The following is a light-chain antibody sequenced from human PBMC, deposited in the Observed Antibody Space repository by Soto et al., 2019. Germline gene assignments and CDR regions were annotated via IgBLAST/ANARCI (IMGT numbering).Light chain of an antibody. CDR1: QDINVY. CDR2: DVS. V-gene: IGKV1-5*01. J-gene: IGKJ1*01. Sequence: DIQMTQSPSSVSASIGDTVTITCRASQDINVYLNWYQQKPGEVPKLLIYDVSSLESGVPSRFSGSVSETEFTLTISSLFPDDFATYYCQQYNRYWTFGQGTKVDIK. CDR3: QQYNRYWT.